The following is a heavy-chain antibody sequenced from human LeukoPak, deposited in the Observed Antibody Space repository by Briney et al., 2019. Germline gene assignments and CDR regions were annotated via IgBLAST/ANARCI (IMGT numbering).Heavy chain of an antibody. Sequence: SETLSLTCAVYGGSFSGYYWTWIRHPPGKGLEWIGEINHRGSTNYNPSLKSRVTISVDTSKNQFSLKLSSVTAAETAVYYCARMKFKHRSGGSCYSPYSSGMDVWGQGPTVTVSS. CDR2: INHRGST. V-gene: IGHV4-34*01. CDR1: GGSFSGYY. D-gene: IGHD2-15*01. CDR3: ARMKFKHRSGGSCYSPYSSGMDV. J-gene: IGHJ6*02.